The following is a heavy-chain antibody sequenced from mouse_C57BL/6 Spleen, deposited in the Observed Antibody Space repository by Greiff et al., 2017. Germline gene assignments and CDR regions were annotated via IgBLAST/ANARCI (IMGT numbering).Heavy chain of an antibody. CDR1: GFSFNTYA. CDR2: IRSKSNNYAT. J-gene: IGHJ1*03. D-gene: IGHD1-1*01. Sequence: DVQLQESGGGLVQPKGSLKLSCAASGFSFNTYAMNWVRQAPGKGLEWVARIRSKSNNYATYYADSVKDRFTISRDDSESMLYLQMNNLKTEDTAMYYCVRITTVRYFDVWGTGTTVTVSS. CDR3: VRITTVRYFDV. V-gene: IGHV10-1*01.